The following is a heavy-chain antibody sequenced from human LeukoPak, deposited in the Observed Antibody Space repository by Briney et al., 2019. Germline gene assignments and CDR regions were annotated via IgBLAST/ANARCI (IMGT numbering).Heavy chain of an antibody. D-gene: IGHD3-22*01. CDR2: MNPNSGNT. J-gene: IGHJ4*02. CDR1: GYTFTSYD. V-gene: IGHV1-8*01. CDR3: ARAYYYDSSGYSTYYFDY. Sequence: ASVKVSCKASGYTFTSYDINWMRQATGQGLEWMGWMNPNSGNTGYAQKFQGRVTMTRNTSISTAYMELSSLRSEDTAVYYCARAYYYDSSGYSTYYFDYWGQGTLVTVSS.